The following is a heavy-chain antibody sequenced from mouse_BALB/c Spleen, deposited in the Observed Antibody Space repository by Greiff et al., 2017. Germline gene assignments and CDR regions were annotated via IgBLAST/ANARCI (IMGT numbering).Heavy chain of an antibody. V-gene: IGHV14-3*02. J-gene: IGHJ4*01. CDR2: IDPANGNT. CDR3: AIDYGSSYAMDY. Sequence: VQLQQSGAELVKPGASVKLSCTASGFNIKDTYMHWVKQRPEQGLEWIGRIDPANGNTKYDPKFQGKATITADTSSNTAYLQLSSLTSEDTAVYYCAIDYGSSYAMDYWGQGTSVTVSS. D-gene: IGHD1-1*01. CDR1: GFNIKDTY.